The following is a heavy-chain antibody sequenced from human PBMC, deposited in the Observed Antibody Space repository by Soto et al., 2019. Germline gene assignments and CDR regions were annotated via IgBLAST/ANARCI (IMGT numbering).Heavy chain of an antibody. CDR2: ISYDGDYK. V-gene: IGHV3-30*18. D-gene: IGHD2-15*01. CDR3: AKDRGRYCSGGTCHLFDY. J-gene: IGHJ4*02. Sequence: QVQLVESGGGVVQPGRSLRLSCAASGFTVSSYVMHWVRQAPGKGLEWVAKISYDGDYKYYTDSVKGRFTISRDNSKNTLXLQMNSLRAEDTALYYCAKDRGRYCSGGTCHLFDYWGQGIMVTVSS. CDR1: GFTVSSYV.